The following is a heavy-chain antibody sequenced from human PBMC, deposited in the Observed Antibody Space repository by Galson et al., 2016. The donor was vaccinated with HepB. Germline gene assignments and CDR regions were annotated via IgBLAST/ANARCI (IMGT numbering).Heavy chain of an antibody. CDR1: GFTFSNYA. D-gene: IGHD2-2*01. CDR2: IWYDGSNK. CDR3: AREAVVPGMRGFGWFDS. J-gene: IGHJ5*01. V-gene: IGHV3-33*08. Sequence: SLRLSCAASGFTFSNYAMHWVRQAPGMGLEWVALIWYDGSNKYYADSVKGRFTISRDNAKKSLYLQMNSLRDEDTAIYYCAREAVVPGMRGFGWFDSWGQGTLVTVSS.